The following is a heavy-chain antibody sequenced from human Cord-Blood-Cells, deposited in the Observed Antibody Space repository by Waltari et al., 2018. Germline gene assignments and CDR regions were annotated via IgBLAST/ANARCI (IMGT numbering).Heavy chain of an antibody. V-gene: IGHV4-4*02. CDR2: IYHSGST. D-gene: IGHD4-17*01. Sequence: QVQLQESGPGLVKPSGTLSLTCAVSGGSISSSNWWSWVRPPPGKWLEWIGEIYHSGSTNYNPSLKSRVTISVDKSKNQFSLKLSSVTAADTAVYYCATLGGYGDYDAFDIWGQGTMVTVSS. CDR1: GGSISSSNW. J-gene: IGHJ3*02. CDR3: ATLGGYGDYDAFDI.